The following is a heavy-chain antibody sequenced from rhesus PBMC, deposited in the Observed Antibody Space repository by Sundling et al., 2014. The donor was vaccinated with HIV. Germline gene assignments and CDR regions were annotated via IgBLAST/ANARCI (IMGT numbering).Heavy chain of an antibody. CDR1: GGSISDYHY. V-gene: IGHV4S9*01. J-gene: IGHJ4*01. D-gene: IGHD5-24*01. Sequence: QVQLQESGPGLVKPSETLSLTCTVSGGSISDYHYWNWIRQPPGKGLEWIGHIYGNSVSTYYNPSLKSRVTISTDTSKNLFFLKLTSVTAADTAVYYCSRDRGYSNTYFDSWGQGVLVTVSS. CDR2: IYGNSVST. CDR3: SRDRGYSNTYFDS.